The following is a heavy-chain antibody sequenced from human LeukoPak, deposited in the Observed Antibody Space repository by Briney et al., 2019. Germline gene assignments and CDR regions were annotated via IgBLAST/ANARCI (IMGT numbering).Heavy chain of an antibody. CDR2: HSHSGSA. CDR3: ARYQTGTMFAV. D-gene: IGHD1/OR15-1a*01. J-gene: IGHJ4*02. CDR1: GGSFSGYY. V-gene: IGHV4-34*10. Sequence: SETLSLTCAVYGGSFSGYYWSWIRQPPGKGLEWIGTHSHSGSAYYNPSLRSRITMSLDTSENQLSLKLYSVTAADTAIYYCARYQTGTMFAVWGQGTLVTISS.